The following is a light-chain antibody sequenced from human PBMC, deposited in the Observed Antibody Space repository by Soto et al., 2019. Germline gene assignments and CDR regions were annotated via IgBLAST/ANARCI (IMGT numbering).Light chain of an antibody. Sequence: QSALTQPASVAGYPGQSSTISCTGTSSDVGGYGYVSWYQQQPGKAPQLMIYEVTNRPAGVSNRFSGSRSGNTASLTICGLQGEDEADYYCGSYASRRIWVFGGGTQLTGL. V-gene: IGLV2-14*01. CDR2: EVT. CDR1: SSDVGGYGY. J-gene: IGLJ3*02. CDR3: GSYASRRIWV.